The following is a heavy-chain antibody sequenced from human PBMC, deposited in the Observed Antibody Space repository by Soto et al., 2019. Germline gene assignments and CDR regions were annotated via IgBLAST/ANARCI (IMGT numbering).Heavy chain of an antibody. CDR3: AKEHRRYFVSYGMDV. CDR1: GFAFSSYA. Sequence: SGGSLRLSCAASGFAFSSYAMIWVRQAPGKGLEWVSSISISGVSTDYSDSVKGRFTISRDNSKNTLYLQMNSLRADDTAVYYRAKEHRRYFVSYGMDVWGQGTTVTVSS. V-gene: IGHV3-23*01. CDR2: ISISGVST. J-gene: IGHJ6*02. D-gene: IGHD3-9*01.